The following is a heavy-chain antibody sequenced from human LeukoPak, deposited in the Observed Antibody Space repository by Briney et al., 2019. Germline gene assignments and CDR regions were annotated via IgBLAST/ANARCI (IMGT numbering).Heavy chain of an antibody. D-gene: IGHD3-10*01. CDR3: ARGGYYGSGSYYNSWYFDL. Sequence: SQTLSLTCAISGDSVSSNSAAWNWIRQSPSRGLEWLGRTYYSSKWYNDYAVSVKSRITINPDTSKNQSSLQLNSVTPEDTAVYYCARGGYYGSGSYYNSWYFDLWGRGTLVTVSS. CDR1: GDSVSSNSAA. CDR2: TYYSSKWYN. V-gene: IGHV6-1*01. J-gene: IGHJ2*01.